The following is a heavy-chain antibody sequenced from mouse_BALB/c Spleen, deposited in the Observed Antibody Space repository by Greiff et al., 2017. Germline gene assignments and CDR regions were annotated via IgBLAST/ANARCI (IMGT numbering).Heavy chain of an antibody. CDR1: GYTFTSYT. J-gene: IGHJ2*01. D-gene: IGHD2-14*01. Sequence: VQVVESAAELARPGASVKMSCKASGYTFTSYTMHWVKQRPGQGLEWIGYINPSSGYTEYNQKFKDKTTLTADKSSSTAYMQLSSLTSEDSAVYYCAPYYRYEGYYFDYWGQGTTLTVSS. CDR2: INPSSGYT. V-gene: IGHV1-4*02. CDR3: APYYRYEGYYFDY.